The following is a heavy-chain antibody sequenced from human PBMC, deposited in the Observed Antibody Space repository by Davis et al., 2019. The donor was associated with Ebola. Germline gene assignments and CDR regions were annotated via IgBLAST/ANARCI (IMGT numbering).Heavy chain of an antibody. CDR3: AREGFLEWLWRYFDY. J-gene: IGHJ4*02. CDR2: IIPILGIA. D-gene: IGHD3-3*01. CDR1: GGTFSSYT. Sequence: AASVKVSCKASGGTFSSYTISWVRQAPGQGLEWMGRIIPILGIANYAQKFQGRVTMTTDTSTSTAYMELRSLRSDDTAVYYCAREGFLEWLWRYFDYWGQGTLVTVSS. V-gene: IGHV1-69*04.